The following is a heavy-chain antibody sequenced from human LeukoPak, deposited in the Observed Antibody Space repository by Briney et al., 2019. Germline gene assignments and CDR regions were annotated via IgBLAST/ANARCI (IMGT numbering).Heavy chain of an antibody. J-gene: IGHJ4*02. CDR1: GFTFSSYA. CDR2: INPNSGGT. V-gene: IGHV1-2*02. Sequence: GGSLRLSCAASGFTFSSYAMHWVRQAPGQGLEWMGWINPNSGGTNYAQKFQGRVTMTRDTSISTAYMELSRLRSDDTAVYYCARDFEGWGQGTLVTVSS. CDR3: ARDFEG.